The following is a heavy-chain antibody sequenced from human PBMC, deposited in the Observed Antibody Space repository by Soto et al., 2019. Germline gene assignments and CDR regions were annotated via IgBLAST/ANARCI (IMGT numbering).Heavy chain of an antibody. D-gene: IGHD2-8*02. V-gene: IGHV1-18*01. CDR2: INTGRGYT. CDR1: GDTFSNYA. J-gene: IGHJ4*02. CDR3: ARDRVYTGGSDADY. Sequence: QVHLVQSGAEVKKPGSSVRVSCKTSGDTFSNYAISWVRQAPGQGLERMGWINTGRGYTNYLHDRVTMTKAASTYTAYLAVASLGSDDTASYYCARDRVYTGGSDADYWGQGTLVTVSS.